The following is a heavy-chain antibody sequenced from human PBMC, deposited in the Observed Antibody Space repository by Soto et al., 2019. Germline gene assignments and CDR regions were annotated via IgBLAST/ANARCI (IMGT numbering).Heavy chain of an antibody. D-gene: IGHD6-6*01. CDR1: GFTFSSYA. CDR3: ARDQYRTYYYYGMDV. V-gene: IGHV3-30-3*01. Sequence: PGGSLRLSCAASGFTFSSYAMHWVRQAPGKGLEWVAVISYDGSNKYYADSVKGRFTISRGNSKNTLYLQMNSLRAEDTAVYYCARDQYRTYYYYGMDVWGQGTTVTVSS. J-gene: IGHJ6*02. CDR2: ISYDGSNK.